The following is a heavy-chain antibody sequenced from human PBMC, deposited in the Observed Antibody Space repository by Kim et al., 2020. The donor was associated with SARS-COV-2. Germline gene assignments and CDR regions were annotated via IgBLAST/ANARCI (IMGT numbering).Heavy chain of an antibody. Sequence: SVKVSCKASGGTFSSYAISWVRQAPGQGLEWMGRIIPILGIANYAQKFQGRVTITADKSTSTAYMELSSLRSEDTAVYYCARDGMVAVAGTKNLGGWFDPWGQGTLVTASS. CDR3: ARDGMVAVAGTKNLGGWFDP. CDR1: GGTFSSYA. D-gene: IGHD6-19*01. CDR2: IIPILGIA. J-gene: IGHJ5*02. V-gene: IGHV1-69*04.